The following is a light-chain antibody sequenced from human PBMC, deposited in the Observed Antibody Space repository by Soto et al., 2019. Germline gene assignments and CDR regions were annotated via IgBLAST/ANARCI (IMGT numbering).Light chain of an antibody. CDR1: QSLLQTNGYTY. V-gene: IGKV2-28*01. CDR3: MQSLQTPPWT. J-gene: IGKJ1*01. CDR2: LTS. Sequence: DIVMTQSPLSLPVTPGEPASISCRSSQSLLQTNGYTYLDWYLQKPGQSPQLLIYLTSIRASGVPDRFSGSGSGTEFTLQISKVEAEDVGVYYCMQSLQTPPWTFGPGTKVEFK.